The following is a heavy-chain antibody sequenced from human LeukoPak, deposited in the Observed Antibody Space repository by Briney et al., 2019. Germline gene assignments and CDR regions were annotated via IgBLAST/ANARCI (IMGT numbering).Heavy chain of an antibody. CDR1: GFTFSSYW. V-gene: IGHV3-21*01. CDR3: ARVQGSSTSVYYMDV. Sequence: GGSLRLSCAASGFTFSSYWMSWVRQAPGKGLEWVSSISSSSSYIYYADSVKGRFTISRDNAKNSLYLQMNSLRAEDTAVYYCARVQGSSTSVYYMDVWGKGTTVTVSS. J-gene: IGHJ6*03. CDR2: ISSSSSYI. D-gene: IGHD2-2*01.